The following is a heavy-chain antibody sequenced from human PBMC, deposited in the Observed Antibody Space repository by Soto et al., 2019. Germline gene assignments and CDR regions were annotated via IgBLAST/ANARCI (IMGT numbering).Heavy chain of an antibody. D-gene: IGHD2-2*01. Sequence: GGSLRLSCAASGFSMSGYWMSWVRQAPGKGLAWVANINQDGSVKYYVDSVKGRFTISRDYAKNPVYLQMNSLTAADTAGYYCARAVAGASSDWGQGTVVTVSS. CDR3: ARAVAGASSD. CDR2: INQDGSVK. CDR1: GFSMSGYW. J-gene: IGHJ4*02. V-gene: IGHV3-7*01.